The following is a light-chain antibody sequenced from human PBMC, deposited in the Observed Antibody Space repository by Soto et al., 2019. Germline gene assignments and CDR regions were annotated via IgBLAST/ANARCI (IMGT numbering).Light chain of an antibody. CDR3: QQGYSTPRT. Sequence: DIQMTQSPSSLSASVGDRVTITCRASQSISSYLNWYQQKPGKAPKLLIYAASSLQSGVPSRFSVSGSGTDFTITISSLQTEDFPTYYCQQGYSTPRTFGQGTKVEIK. V-gene: IGKV1-39*01. CDR1: QSISSY. J-gene: IGKJ1*01. CDR2: AAS.